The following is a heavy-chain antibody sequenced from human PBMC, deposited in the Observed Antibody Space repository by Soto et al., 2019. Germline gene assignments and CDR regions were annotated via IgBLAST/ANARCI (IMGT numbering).Heavy chain of an antibody. V-gene: IGHV1-69*01. CDR1: GGTFGSYA. D-gene: IGHD2-2*01. CDR3: ASSQGSSTSLEIYYYYYYGMDV. Sequence: QVQLVQSGAEVKKPGSSVKVSCKASGGTFGSYAISWVRQAPGQGLEWMGGIIPIPGTANYAQKFQGRVKIAADESTSTAYIELSSLRSEDTAVYYCASSQGSSTSLEIYYYYYYGMDVWGQGTTVTVSS. J-gene: IGHJ6*02. CDR2: IIPIPGTA.